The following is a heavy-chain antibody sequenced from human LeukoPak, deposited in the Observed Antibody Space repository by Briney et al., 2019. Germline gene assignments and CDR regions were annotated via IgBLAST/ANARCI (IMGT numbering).Heavy chain of an antibody. CDR3: ARDVKSGEYSGYDYLDY. V-gene: IGHV3-30*03. Sequence: QPGGSLRLSCAASGFTFSSYGMHWVRQAPGKGLEWVAVISYDASNKYYADSVKGRFTISRDNSKNTLHLHMNSLRAEDTALYYCARDVKSGEYSGYDYLDYWGQGTLVTVSS. CDR1: GFTFSSYG. J-gene: IGHJ4*02. D-gene: IGHD5-12*01. CDR2: ISYDASNK.